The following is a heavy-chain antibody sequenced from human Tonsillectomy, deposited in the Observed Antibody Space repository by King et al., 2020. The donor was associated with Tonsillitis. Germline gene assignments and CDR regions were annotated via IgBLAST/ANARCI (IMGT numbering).Heavy chain of an antibody. CDR2: IYYSGST. Sequence: VPLQESGPGLVKPSQTLSLTCTVSGGSISSGDYYWRWIRQPPGKGLEWIGYIYYSGSTYYNPSLKSRVTISVDTSKNQFSLKLSSVTAADTAVYYCARGYYYDSSGYYSYFDYWGQGTLVTVSS. CDR3: ARGYYYDSSGYYSYFDY. D-gene: IGHD3-22*01. V-gene: IGHV4-30-4*01. CDR1: GGSISSGDYY. J-gene: IGHJ4*02.